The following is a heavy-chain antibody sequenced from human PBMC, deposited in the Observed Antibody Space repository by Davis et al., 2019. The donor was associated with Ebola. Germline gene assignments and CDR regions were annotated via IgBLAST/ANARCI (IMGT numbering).Heavy chain of an antibody. CDR1: GYTFTSYY. V-gene: IGHV1-46*01. Sequence: AASVKVSCKASGYTFTSYYMYWVRQAPGQGLEWMGIINPSGGSTSYAQKFQGRVTITRDTSASTAYMELSSLRSEDTAVYYCARDREDIVVVVARGYYGMDVWGQGTTVTVSS. CDR3: ARDREDIVVVVARGYYGMDV. J-gene: IGHJ6*02. D-gene: IGHD2-15*01. CDR2: INPSGGST.